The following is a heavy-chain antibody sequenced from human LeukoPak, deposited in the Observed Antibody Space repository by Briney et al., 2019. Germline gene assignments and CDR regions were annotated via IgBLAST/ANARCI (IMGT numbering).Heavy chain of an antibody. CDR2: IYTSGST. D-gene: IGHD3-10*01. CDR3: ARDITSVAGHYYYGMDV. V-gene: IGHV4-4*07. Sequence: ETLSLTCTVSGGSISSYYWSWIRQPAGKGLEWIGRIYTSGSTNYNPSLKSRVTMSVDTSKDQFSLKLSSVTAADTAVYYCARDITSVAGHYYYGMDVWGQGTTVTISS. J-gene: IGHJ6*02. CDR1: GGSISSYY.